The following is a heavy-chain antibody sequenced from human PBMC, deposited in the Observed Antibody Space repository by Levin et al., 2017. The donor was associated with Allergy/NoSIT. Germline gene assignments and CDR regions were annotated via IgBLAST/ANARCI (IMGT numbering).Heavy chain of an antibody. V-gene: IGHV4-31*03. J-gene: IGHJ4*02. CDR2: IYYSGIS. Sequence: SSETLSLTCTVSGDSISSGNYYWSWIRQHPGKDLEWIGYIYYSGISYFNPSLKSRIAMSVDTSKNQFSLRLSSVTAADTAVYYCATGIGERSSYYFDSWGQGTLVTVSS. CDR1: GDSISSGNYY. CDR3: ATGIGERSSYYFDS. D-gene: IGHD6-6*01.